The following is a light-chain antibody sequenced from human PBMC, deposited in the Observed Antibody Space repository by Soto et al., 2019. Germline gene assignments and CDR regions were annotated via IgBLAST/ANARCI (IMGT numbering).Light chain of an antibody. CDR3: QQYNSYPFT. CDR2: DAS. CDR1: QNINTW. V-gene: IGKV1-5*01. Sequence: DIQMTRSPSTLSASVGDRVTITCGANQNINTWLSWYQQEPGKVPKLLIYDASSLESGVPSRFSGSGSSTEFTLTISSLQPDDFATYYCQQYNSYPFTFGPGTMVDIK. J-gene: IGKJ3*01.